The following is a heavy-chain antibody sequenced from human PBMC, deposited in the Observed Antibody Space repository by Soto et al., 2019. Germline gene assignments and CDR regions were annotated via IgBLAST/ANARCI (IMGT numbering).Heavy chain of an antibody. CDR2: IYTSGST. CDR1: GGSISSYY. V-gene: IGHV4-4*07. J-gene: IGHJ5*02. CDR3: ARDCSGYSSSCLFWLDP. Sequence: QVQLQESGPGLVKPSETLSLTCTVSGGSISSYYWSWIRQPAGKGLEWIGRIYTSGSTNYNPSLKSRVTMSVDTSKNQFSLKLSSVTAADTAVYYCARDCSGYSSSCLFWLDPWGQGTLVTVSS. D-gene: IGHD6-13*01.